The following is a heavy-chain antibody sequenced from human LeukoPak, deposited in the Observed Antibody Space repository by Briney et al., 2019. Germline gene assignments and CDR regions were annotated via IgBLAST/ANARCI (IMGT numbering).Heavy chain of an antibody. J-gene: IGHJ4*02. D-gene: IGHD1-26*01. CDR1: GFTFSSYS. CDR3: ASAVLFGGSYYFDY. CDR2: IRYDGSNK. Sequence: TGGSLRLSCAASGFTFSSYSMNWVRQAPGKGLEWVAFIRYDGSNKYYADSVKGRFTISRDNSKNTLYLQMNSLRAEDTAVYYCASAVLFGGSYYFDYWGQGTLVTVSS. V-gene: IGHV3-30*02.